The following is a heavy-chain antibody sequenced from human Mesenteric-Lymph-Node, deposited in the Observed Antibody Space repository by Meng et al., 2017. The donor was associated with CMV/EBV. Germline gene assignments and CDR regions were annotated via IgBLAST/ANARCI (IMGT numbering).Heavy chain of an antibody. CDR3: ARHNPVLFGAFDI. V-gene: IGHV3-64*02. J-gene: IGHJ3*02. CDR2: IISNGGST. Sequence: ETLSLTCAASGFTFSSYAMNWVRQAPGKGLEYVSAIISNGGSTYYADSVKGRFTISRDNSKNTLYLQMGSLRAEDMAVYYCARHNPVLFGAFDIWGQGTMVTVSS. D-gene: IGHD2-21*01. CDR1: GFTFSSYA.